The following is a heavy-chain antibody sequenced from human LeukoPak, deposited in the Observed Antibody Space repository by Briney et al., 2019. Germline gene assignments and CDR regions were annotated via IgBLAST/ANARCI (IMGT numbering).Heavy chain of an antibody. J-gene: IGHJ4*02. CDR1: GFTFSSYA. Sequence: GGSLRLSCAASGFTFSSYAMSWVRQAPGKGLEWVSAISNGGSNTYYADSVRGRFTISRDNSKNTLYLQLHSLRAEDTAVYYCAKAGGSYAVFDYWGQGTLVTVSS. CDR3: AKAGGSYAVFDY. CDR2: ISNGGSNT. D-gene: IGHD1-26*01. V-gene: IGHV3-23*01.